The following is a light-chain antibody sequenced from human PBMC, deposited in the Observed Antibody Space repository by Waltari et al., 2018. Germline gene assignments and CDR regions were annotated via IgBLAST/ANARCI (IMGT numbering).Light chain of an antibody. CDR2: DVT. V-gene: IGLV2-14*03. J-gene: IGLJ2*01. CDR3: CSYASGDTLV. CDR1: SSSVGAYNY. Sequence: QSALTQPASVSGSPGQSITISCTGTSSSVGAYNYVSWYQQHPGNVPKLMMYDVTNRPSGVSNRFSGSKYGNTASLTISGLQAEDEADYYCCSYASGDTLVFGGGTKLTVL.